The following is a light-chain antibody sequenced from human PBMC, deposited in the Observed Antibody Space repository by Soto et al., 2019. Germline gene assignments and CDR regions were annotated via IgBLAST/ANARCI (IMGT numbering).Light chain of an antibody. CDR3: AAWDDSLNGLV. CDR2: SNN. CDR1: SSNIGSNT. V-gene: IGLV1-44*01. J-gene: IGLJ2*01. Sequence: VLTQPPSASGTPGQRVTISCSGSSSNIGSNTVNWYQQLPGTAPKLLIYSNNQRPSGVPDRFSGSKSGTSASLAISGLQSEDEADYYCAAWDDSLNGLVFGGGTKVTVL.